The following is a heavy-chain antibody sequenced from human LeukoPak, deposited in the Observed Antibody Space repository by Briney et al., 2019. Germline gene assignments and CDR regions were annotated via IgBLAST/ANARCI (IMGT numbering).Heavy chain of an antibody. V-gene: IGHV3-33*08. CDR2: IWYDGSNK. CDR1: GFTFSSYG. CDR3: ARGAPGWNGLDC. Sequence: PGGSLRLSCAASGFTFSSYGMHWVRQAPGKGLEWVAVIWYDGSNKYYADSVKGRFTISRDNSKNTLYLQMNSLRAEDTAVYYCARGAPGWNGLDCWGQGTLVTVSS. D-gene: IGHD1-1*01. J-gene: IGHJ4*02.